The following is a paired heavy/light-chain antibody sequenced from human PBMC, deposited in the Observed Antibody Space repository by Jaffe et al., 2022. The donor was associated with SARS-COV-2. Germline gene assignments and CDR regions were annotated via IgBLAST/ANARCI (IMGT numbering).Light chain of an antibody. V-gene: IGLV3-1*01. CDR3: QAWDSSNVV. CDR2: QDS. Sequence: SYELTQPPSVSVSPGQTASITCSGDKLGDKYACWYQQKPGQSPVLVIYQDSKRPSGIPERFSGSNSGNTATLTISGTQAMDEADYYCQAWDSSNVVFGGGTKLTVL. CDR1: KLGDKY. J-gene: IGLJ2*01.
Heavy chain of an antibody. D-gene: IGHD3-22*01. CDR3: ARRDYYDSSGHERGFDY. CDR1: GYSFTSYW. CDR2: IYPGDSDT. V-gene: IGHV5-51*01. J-gene: IGHJ4*02. Sequence: EVQLVQSGAEVKKPGESLKISCKGSGYSFTSYWIGWVRQMPGKGLEWMGIIYPGDSDTRYSPSFQGQVTISADKSISTAYLQWSSLKASDTAMYYCARRDYYDSSGHERGFDYWGQGTLVTVSS.